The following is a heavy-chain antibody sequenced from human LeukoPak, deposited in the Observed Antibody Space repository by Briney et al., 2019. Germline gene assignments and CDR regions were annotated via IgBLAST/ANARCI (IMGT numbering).Heavy chain of an antibody. CDR2: TYYSGST. V-gene: IGHV4-59*01. D-gene: IGHD6-13*01. CDR1: GGSISSYY. Sequence: SETLSLTCTVSGGSISSYYWSWIRQPPGKGLEWIGYTYYSGSTNYDPSLKSRVTISVDTSKNQFSLKLSSVTAADTAVYYCASRIAAAGTGRGYFDYWGQGTLVTVSS. J-gene: IGHJ4*02. CDR3: ASRIAAAGTGRGYFDY.